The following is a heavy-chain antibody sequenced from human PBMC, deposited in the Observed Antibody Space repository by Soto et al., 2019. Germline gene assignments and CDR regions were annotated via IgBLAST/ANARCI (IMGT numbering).Heavy chain of an antibody. CDR3: ARLGFDY. Sequence: GGSMRLSCAASGFTFSTYIMNWVRQAPGKGLEWVSYISSSSGTIYYADSVKGRFTISRDNAKNSLYLQMNSLRAEDTAVYYCARLGFDYWGQGTLVTVSS. J-gene: IGHJ4*02. CDR1: GFTFSTYI. D-gene: IGHD7-27*01. V-gene: IGHV3-48*01. CDR2: ISSSSGTI.